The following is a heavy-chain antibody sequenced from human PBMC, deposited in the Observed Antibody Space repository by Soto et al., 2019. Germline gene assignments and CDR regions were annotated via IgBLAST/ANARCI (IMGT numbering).Heavy chain of an antibody. CDR2: ISYDGSNK. J-gene: IGHJ6*02. D-gene: IGHD6-6*01. V-gene: IGHV3-30*18. CDR3: AKSQGYSSSSWAPNAMEV. Sequence: GLLRRPCAPSGFRRSSYAVDWVGQAPGKGPEWVAVISYDGSNKYYADSVKGRFTISRDNSKNTLYLQMNSLRAEDTAVYYCAKSQGYSSSSWAPNAMEVGGQGAPANVS. CDR1: GFRRSSYA.